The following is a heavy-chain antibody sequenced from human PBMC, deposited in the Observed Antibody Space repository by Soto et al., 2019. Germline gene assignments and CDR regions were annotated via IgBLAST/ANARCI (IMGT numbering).Heavy chain of an antibody. CDR1: GFSFCSVW. V-gene: IGHV3-7*01. CDR2: IKYDGSEE. CDR3: VTDLNWQVH. Sequence: GGSLRLSCVVSGFSFCSVWMTWVRQAPGKGLECVANIKYDGSEEYYVDSVKGRFTISRDNAKNSLYLQMNSLRDEDSAVYYCVTDLNWQVHWGQGT. J-gene: IGHJ4*02.